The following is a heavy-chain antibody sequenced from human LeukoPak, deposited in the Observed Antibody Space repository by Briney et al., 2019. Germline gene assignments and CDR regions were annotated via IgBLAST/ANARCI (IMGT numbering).Heavy chain of an antibody. J-gene: IGHJ3*01. CDR1: GYTFTSFD. CDR2: MNPNSGST. V-gene: IGHV1-8*02. CDR3: ARSRGVLGGGFDSFDV. D-gene: IGHD3-16*01. Sequence: GASVKVSCKASGYTFTSFDINWVRQAPGQGLEWMGWMNPNSGSTGHAQEFQGRVTMTRSTSISTAYMELSSLTSADTAVYFCARSRGVLGGGFDSFDVWGQGTMVTVSS.